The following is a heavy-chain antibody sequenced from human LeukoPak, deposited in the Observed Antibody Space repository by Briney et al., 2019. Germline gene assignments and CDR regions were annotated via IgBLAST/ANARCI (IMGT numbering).Heavy chain of an antibody. D-gene: IGHD6-19*01. CDR1: GYSISSGSY. Sequence: PSETLSLTCGVSGYSISSGSYWGCIRQPPGKGLECIGSIYHSGRTYYNPSLKSRVTISVDTYKNQFSLKLTSVTDADKAVYYCATEVGQWLVRTWGQGTLVTVSS. J-gene: IGHJ4*02. V-gene: IGHV4-38-2*01. CDR2: IYHSGRT. CDR3: ATEVGQWLVRT.